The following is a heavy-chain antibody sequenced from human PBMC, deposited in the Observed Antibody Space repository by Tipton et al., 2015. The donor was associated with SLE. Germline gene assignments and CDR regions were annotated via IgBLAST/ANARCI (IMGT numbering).Heavy chain of an antibody. V-gene: IGHV4-39*02. CDR1: GGSISRNVYY. CDR3: ARDPAGGSGF. Sequence: VKPSETLSLTCTVFGGSISRNVYYGGWVRRSPGKGLEWIGTVYYTGTTYYNPSLGGRATLSVDSSKNQFSLRLKSVTAADTAVYYCARDPAGGSGFWGQGMLVTVSS. D-gene: IGHD5-12*01. CDR2: VYYTGTT. J-gene: IGHJ4*02.